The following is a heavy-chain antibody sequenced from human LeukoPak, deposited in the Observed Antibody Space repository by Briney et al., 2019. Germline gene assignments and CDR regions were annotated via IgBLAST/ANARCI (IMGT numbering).Heavy chain of an antibody. CDR2: INHSGST. D-gene: IGHD3-3*01. J-gene: IGHJ4*02. V-gene: IGHV4-34*01. CDR3: ARGPRYDFWSGYLGY. CDR1: GGSFSGYY. Sequence: ASETLSLTCAVYGGSFSGYYWSWIRQPPGKGLEWIGEINHSGSTNYNPSLKSRVTISVDTSKNQFSLKLSSVTAADTAVYYCARGPRYDFWSGYLGYWGQGTLVTVSS.